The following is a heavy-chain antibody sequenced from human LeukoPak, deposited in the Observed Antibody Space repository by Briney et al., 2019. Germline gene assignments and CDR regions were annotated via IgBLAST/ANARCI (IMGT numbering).Heavy chain of an antibody. CDR2: IKQDGSQK. Sequence: GGSLRLSCAASGFTFSRYWMSWVRQAPGKGLEWVANIKQDGSQKSYVDSVKGRFTISRDNANNLLYLQMSSLRSEDTAVYYCATRGGYGGGKVFWFDPWGQGTLVTVSS. J-gene: IGHJ5*02. D-gene: IGHD5-12*01. CDR1: GFTFSRYW. CDR3: ATRGGYGGGKVFWFDP. V-gene: IGHV3-7*03.